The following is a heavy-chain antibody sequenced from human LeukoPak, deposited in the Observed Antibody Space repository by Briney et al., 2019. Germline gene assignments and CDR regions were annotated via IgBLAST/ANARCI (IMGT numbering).Heavy chain of an antibody. Sequence: SETLSLTCTVSGGSINSNSYYWGWIRQPPGKGLEWIGNIYYSGSTNYNPSLKSRVTISVDTSKNQFSLKLSSVTAADTAVYYCARVEYSSSSFDYWGQGTLVTVSS. CDR1: GGSINSNSYY. J-gene: IGHJ4*02. D-gene: IGHD6-6*01. V-gene: IGHV4-39*07. CDR3: ARVEYSSSSFDY. CDR2: IYYSGST.